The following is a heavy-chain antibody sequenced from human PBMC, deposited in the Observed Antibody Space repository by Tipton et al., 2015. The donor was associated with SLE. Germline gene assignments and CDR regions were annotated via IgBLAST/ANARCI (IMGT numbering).Heavy chain of an antibody. CDR1: GGSISSSSYY. CDR2: RYYSGST. Sequence: LRLSCTVSGGSISSSSYYWGWIRQPPGKGLEWIGSRYYSGSTDYNPSLKSRATISEDTPKNQFSLRLSSVTAADTAVYYCARYPYDSNGNHYYYYFGMDVWGQGTTVTVSS. D-gene: IGHD3-22*01. J-gene: IGHJ6*02. CDR3: ARYPYDSNGNHYYYYFGMDV. V-gene: IGHV4-39*07.